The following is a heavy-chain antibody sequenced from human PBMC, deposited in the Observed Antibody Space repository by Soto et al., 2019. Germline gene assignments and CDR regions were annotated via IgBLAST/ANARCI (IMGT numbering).Heavy chain of an antibody. D-gene: IGHD6-13*01. CDR3: AKDLQSTLDFYYGMDV. Sequence: QVQLMESGGGVVQPGRSLRLSCAASGFTFSSYGMHWVRQAPGKGLEWGAVISYDGRSEDYADSVKGRFTISRDNSKNTLYLQMNGLRAEDTAVYYCAKDLQSTLDFYYGMDVWGQGTTVTVSS. V-gene: IGHV3-30*18. J-gene: IGHJ6*02. CDR1: GFTFSSYG. CDR2: ISYDGRSE.